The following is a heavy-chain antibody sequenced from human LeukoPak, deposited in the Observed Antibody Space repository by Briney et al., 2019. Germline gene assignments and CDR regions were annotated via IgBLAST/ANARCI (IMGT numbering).Heavy chain of an antibody. Sequence: ASVKVSCKASGYTFTSYYIHWVRQAPGQGLEWMGIINPIGVSTSYAQQFQGRVTMTRDTSTSTVYMELSSLRSEDTAVYYCARDVELGYSYESYYFDYWGQGTLVTVSS. CDR2: INPIGVST. D-gene: IGHD5-18*01. CDR3: ARDVELGYSYESYYFDY. J-gene: IGHJ4*02. CDR1: GYTFTSYY. V-gene: IGHV1-46*01.